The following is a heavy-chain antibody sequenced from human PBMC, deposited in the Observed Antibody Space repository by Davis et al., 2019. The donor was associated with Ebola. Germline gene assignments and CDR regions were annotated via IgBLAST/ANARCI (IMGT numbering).Heavy chain of an antibody. J-gene: IGHJ6*02. V-gene: IGHV5-10-1*01. CDR3: ASSYYDFWSGYLDGMDV. CDR1: GYSFTSYW. D-gene: IGHD3-3*01. CDR2: IDPSDSYT. Sequence: GESLKISCKGSGYSFTSYWIGWVRQMPGKGLEWMGRIDPSDSYTNYSPSFQGHVTISADKSISTAYLQWSSLKASDTAMYYCASSYYDFWSGYLDGMDVWGQGTTVTVSS.